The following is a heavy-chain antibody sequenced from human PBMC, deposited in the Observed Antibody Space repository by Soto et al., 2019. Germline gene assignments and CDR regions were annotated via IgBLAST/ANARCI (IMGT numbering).Heavy chain of an antibody. CDR1: GGSFSGYY. D-gene: IGHD3-10*01. CDR3: ARVRGRGNCFDP. V-gene: IGHV4-34*01. CDR2: INHSGST. J-gene: IGHJ5*02. Sequence: SETLSLTCAVYGGSFSGYYWSCIRQPPGKGLEWIGEINHSGSTNYNPSLKSRVTISVDTSKNQFSLKLSSVTAADTAVYYCARVRGRGNCFDPWGQGTLVTVSS.